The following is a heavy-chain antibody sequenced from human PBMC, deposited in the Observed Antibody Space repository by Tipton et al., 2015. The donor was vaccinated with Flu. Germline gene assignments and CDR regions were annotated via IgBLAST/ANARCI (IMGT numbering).Heavy chain of an antibody. V-gene: IGHV3-11*01. CDR3: ARDHPPSITVLGEITDYFGMAV. CDR1: RDSMRSDYF. Sequence: LSLTCTVSRDSMRSDYFWGWIRQAPGKGLEWVSHISSSGSIINYADSVKGRFTISRDNAKNSLYLQMNSLRAEDTAVYYCARDHPPSITVLGEITDYFGMAVWGQGTTVTVSS. D-gene: IGHD3-3*01. CDR2: ISSSGSII. J-gene: IGHJ6*02.